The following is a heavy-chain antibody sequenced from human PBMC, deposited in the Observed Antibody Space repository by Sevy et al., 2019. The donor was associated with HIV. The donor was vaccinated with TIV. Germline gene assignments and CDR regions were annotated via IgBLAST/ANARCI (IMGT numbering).Heavy chain of an antibody. V-gene: IGHV2-5*02. J-gene: IGHJ4*02. D-gene: IGHD3-10*01. CDR1: GFSLSSTGVG. Sequence: SGPTLVNPTQTLTLTCSFSGFSLSSTGVGVGWIRQPPGKALEWLALIYWDDDNRYSPSLRSRFIITKDTSKNQVVLTMSNVDPVDTATYYCAHRRSGSSYFDYWGQGTLVTVSS. CDR2: IYWDDDN. CDR3: AHRRSGSSYFDY.